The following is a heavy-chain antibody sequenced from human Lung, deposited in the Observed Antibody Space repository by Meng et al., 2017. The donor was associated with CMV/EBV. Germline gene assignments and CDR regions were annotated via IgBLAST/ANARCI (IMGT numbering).Heavy chain of an antibody. D-gene: IGHD1-26*01. CDR2: IDDSGST. CDR1: GVSISSNIR. CDR3: ARGKQDAWELLAY. V-gene: IGHV4-4*02. J-gene: IGHJ4*02. Sequence: GSGPGLVEASGNLSPTCGVSGVSISSNIRWTWVRQPPGKGLEWIGDIDDSGSTNYNPSLNSRISISLDKSKNHFSLKVNSVTAADTAVYYCARGKQDAWELLAYWGQGALVTVSS.